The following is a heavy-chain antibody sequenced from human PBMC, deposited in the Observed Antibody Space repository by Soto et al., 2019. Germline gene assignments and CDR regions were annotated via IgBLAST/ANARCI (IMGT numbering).Heavy chain of an antibody. V-gene: IGHV4-30-2*01. CDR1: GLSLSTSGVG. J-gene: IGHJ6*02. Sequence: LVNPTQTLTLTCSFSGLSLSTSGVGVGWIRQPPGKAPEWIGYVYHNGNAYPKPSLKSRVTISLDGAKNQFSLKMTSVTAANTGLYYCAARPYYYYGLDVWGQGTTVTVSS. D-gene: IGHD3-10*01. CDR2: VYHNGNA. CDR3: AARPYYYYGLDV.